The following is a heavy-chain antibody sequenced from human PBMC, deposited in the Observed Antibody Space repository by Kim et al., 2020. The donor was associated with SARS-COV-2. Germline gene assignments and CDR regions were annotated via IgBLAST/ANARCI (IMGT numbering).Heavy chain of an antibody. J-gene: IGHJ4*02. CDR3: ARDIQAGVVAR. V-gene: IGHV3-21*01. CDR2: ISSSSSYI. CDR1: GFTFSSYS. Sequence: GGSLRLSCAASGFTFSSYSMNWVRQAPGKGLEWVSSISSSSSYIYYADSVKGRFTISRDNAKNSLYLQMNSLRAEDTAVYYCARDIQAGVVARWGQGTLVTVSS. D-gene: IGHD3-22*01.